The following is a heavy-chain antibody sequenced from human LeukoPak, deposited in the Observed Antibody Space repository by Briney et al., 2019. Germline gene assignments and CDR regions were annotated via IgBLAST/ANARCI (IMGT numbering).Heavy chain of an antibody. CDR2: INHSGST. CDR1: GGSFSGYY. D-gene: IGHD2-2*01. V-gene: IGHV4-34*01. Sequence: KPSETLSLTCAVYGGSFSGYYWSWIRQPPGKGLEWIGEINHSGSTNYNPSLKSRVTISVDKSKNQFSLKLSSVTAADTAVYYCAGGATSLPDHWGQGTLVTVSS. J-gene: IGHJ4*02. CDR3: AGGATSLPDH.